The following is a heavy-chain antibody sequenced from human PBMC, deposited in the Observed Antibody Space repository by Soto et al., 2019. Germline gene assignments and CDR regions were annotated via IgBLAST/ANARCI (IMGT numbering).Heavy chain of an antibody. CDR1: GYTFTSYG. J-gene: IGHJ5*02. CDR2: ISAYNGNT. Sequence: GASVKVSCKASGYTFTSYGISWVRQAPGQGLEWMGWISAYNGNTNYAQKLQGRVTMTTDTSTSTAYMELRSLRSDDTAVYYCARRLQAPEDSSGYAGDPWFDRCGQGTLGTVS. V-gene: IGHV1-18*01. D-gene: IGHD3-22*01. CDR3: ARRLQAPEDSSGYAGDPWFDR.